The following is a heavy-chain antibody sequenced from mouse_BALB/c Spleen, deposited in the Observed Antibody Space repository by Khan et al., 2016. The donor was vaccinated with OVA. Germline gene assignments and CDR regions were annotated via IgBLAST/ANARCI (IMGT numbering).Heavy chain of an antibody. Sequence: VQLKQSGPEVVKPGASVKISCKASGYTFTDYNMDWVKQSHGKRLEWIGYFFPNSGGSGYNQKFRTKATLTVDISSSTAYMDLHSLTSEDSAVYSCVRSGYGSFAFWGQGTLVTVSA. J-gene: IGHJ3*01. CDR1: GYTFTDYN. CDR2: FFPNSGGS. V-gene: IGHV1S29*02. D-gene: IGHD1-2*01. CDR3: VRSGYGSFAF.